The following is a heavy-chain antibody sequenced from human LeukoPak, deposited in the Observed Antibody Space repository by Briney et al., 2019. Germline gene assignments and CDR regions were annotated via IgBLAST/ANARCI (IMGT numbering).Heavy chain of an antibody. J-gene: IGHJ4*02. D-gene: IGHD3-3*01. CDR1: GFTFSSYA. CDR2: ISGSGGST. CDR3: AKGGGFLEWLLDY. V-gene: IGHV3-23*01. Sequence: GGSLRLSCAASGFTFSSYAMSWVRQAPGKGLEWVSAISGSGGSTYYADSVKGRFTISRDNSKNTLYLQMKSLRAEDTAVYDCAKGGGFLEWLLDYWGQGTLVTVSS.